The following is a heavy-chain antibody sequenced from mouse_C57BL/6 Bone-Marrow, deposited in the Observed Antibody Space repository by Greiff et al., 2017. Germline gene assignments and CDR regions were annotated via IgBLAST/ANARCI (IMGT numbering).Heavy chain of an antibody. CDR3: ANYYGSSYDYAMDY. J-gene: IGHJ4*01. V-gene: IGHV1-82*01. D-gene: IGHD1-1*01. CDR2: IYPGDGDT. Sequence: QVQLQQSGPELVKPGASVKISCKASGYAFSSSWMNWVKQRPGKGLEWIGRIYPGDGDTNYNGKFKGKATLTAEKSSSTAYMQLSSLTSEDSAVYYCANYYGSSYDYAMDYWGQGTSVTVSS. CDR1: GYAFSSSW.